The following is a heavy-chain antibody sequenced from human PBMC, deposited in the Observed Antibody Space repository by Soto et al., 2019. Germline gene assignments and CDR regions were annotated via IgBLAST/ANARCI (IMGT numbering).Heavy chain of an antibody. CDR3: VRDRARSGDY. D-gene: IGHD3-3*01. J-gene: IGHJ4*02. CDR2: ISSSSTYI. V-gene: IGHV3-21*01. CDR1: EFTFSSYG. Sequence: GGSLRLSCAASEFTFSSYGMNWVRQAPGKGLEWVSSISSSSTYIYYADSVKGRFTISRDNAKNSLYLQMNSLRAEDTAVYYCVRDRARSGDYWGQGTLVTVSS.